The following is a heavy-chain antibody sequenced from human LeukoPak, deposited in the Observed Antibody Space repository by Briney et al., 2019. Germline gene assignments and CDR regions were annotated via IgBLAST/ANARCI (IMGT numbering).Heavy chain of an antibody. CDR3: ARGDAYALKY. CDR2: INSDGTTT. V-gene: IGHV3-74*01. Sequence: PGGSLRLSCAASGFTFSSSWMHWVRHAPGKGLVWVSRINSDGTTTAYADSVKGRFTISRDNAKNTLYLQTNSLRAEDTAVYYCARGDAYALKYWGQGTLATVSS. J-gene: IGHJ4*02. D-gene: IGHD2-2*01. CDR1: GFTFSSSW.